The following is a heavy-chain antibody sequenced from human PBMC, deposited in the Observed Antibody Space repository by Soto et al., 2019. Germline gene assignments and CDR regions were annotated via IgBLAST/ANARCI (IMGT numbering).Heavy chain of an antibody. CDR3: ARDRGAGQYWIDY. Sequence: QVQLVESGGGVVQPGRSLRLSCAASGFTFSSYGMHWVRQAPGKGLEWVAVIWYDGSNKYYADSVKGRFTISRDNSKNTLYLQMNSLRVEDTAVYYCARDRGAGQYWIDYWGQGTLVTVSS. CDR1: GFTFSSYG. V-gene: IGHV3-33*01. J-gene: IGHJ4*02. CDR2: IWYDGSNK. D-gene: IGHD6-19*01.